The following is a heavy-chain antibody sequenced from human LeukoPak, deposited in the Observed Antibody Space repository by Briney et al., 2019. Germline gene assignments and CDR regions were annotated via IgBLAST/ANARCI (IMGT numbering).Heavy chain of an antibody. V-gene: IGHV3-48*01. CDR2: IGISSGNT. CDR1: GFNFIDYS. D-gene: IGHD4-17*01. J-gene: IGHJ4*01. CDR3: ARDHHYAFDN. Sequence: PGGSLRLSCAASGFNFIDYSMNWVRQAPGKGLEWISYIGISSGNTKYADSVKGRFTISRDKARNSLYQQTNSLPVEDTAVYYCARDHHYAFDNWGHGTLVTVSS.